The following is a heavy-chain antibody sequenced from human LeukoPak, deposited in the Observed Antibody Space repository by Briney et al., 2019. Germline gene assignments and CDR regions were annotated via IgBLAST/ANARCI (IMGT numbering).Heavy chain of an antibody. Sequence: GGSLRLSCAASGFTFSSYAMSWVRQAPGKGLEWVSAISGSGGSTYYADSVKGRFTISRDNSKNTLYLQMNSLRAEDTAVYYCAKVTGLDFWSGYLGYWGQGTLVTVSS. CDR2: ISGSGGST. D-gene: IGHD3-3*01. J-gene: IGHJ4*02. CDR3: AKVTGLDFWSGYLGY. CDR1: GFTFSSYA. V-gene: IGHV3-23*01.